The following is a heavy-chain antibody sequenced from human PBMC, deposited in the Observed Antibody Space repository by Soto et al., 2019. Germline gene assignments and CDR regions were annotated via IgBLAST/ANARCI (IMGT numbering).Heavy chain of an antibody. CDR3: ARVSPAYYDILTGYYPKYNWFDP. V-gene: IGHV4-31*03. D-gene: IGHD3-9*01. CDR1: GGSISSGGYY. CDR2: IYYSGST. Sequence: QVQLQESGPGLVKPSQTLSLTCTVSGGSISSGGYYWSWIRQHPGKGLEWIGYIYYSGSTYYNPSLQSRVTISVDTSKNQFSLKLSSVTAADTAVYYCARVSPAYYDILTGYYPKYNWFDPWGQGTLVTVSS. J-gene: IGHJ5*02.